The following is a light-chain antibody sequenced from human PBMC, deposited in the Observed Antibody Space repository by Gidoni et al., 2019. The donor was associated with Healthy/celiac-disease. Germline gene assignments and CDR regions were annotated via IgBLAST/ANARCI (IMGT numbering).Light chain of an antibody. CDR3: SSYAGSNNLV. CDR2: EVS. J-gene: IGLJ2*01. V-gene: IGLV2-8*01. Sequence: QSALTQPPSAYGSPAQSVTISCTGTSSAVGGYNYVSWYQQHPGKAPKLMIYEVSKRPSGVPDRFSGSKSGNTASLTVSGLQAEDEADYYCSSYAGSNNLVFGGGTKLTVL. CDR1: SSAVGGYNY.